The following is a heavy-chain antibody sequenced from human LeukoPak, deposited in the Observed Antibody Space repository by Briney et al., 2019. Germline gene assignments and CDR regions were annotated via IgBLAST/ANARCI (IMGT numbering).Heavy chain of an antibody. CDR2: INPSGGST. CDR1: GFTFSSYG. V-gene: IGHV1-46*01. Sequence: PERSLRLSCAASGFTFSSYGMHWVRQAPGQGLEWMGIINPSGGSTSYAQKFQGRVTMTRDTSTSTVYMELSSLRSEDTAVYYCARDRTRYIDYWGQGTLVTVSS. J-gene: IGHJ4*02. CDR3: ARDRTRYIDY. D-gene: IGHD1-7*01.